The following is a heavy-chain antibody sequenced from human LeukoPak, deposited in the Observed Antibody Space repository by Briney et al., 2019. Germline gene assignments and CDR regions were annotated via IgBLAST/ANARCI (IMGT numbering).Heavy chain of an antibody. J-gene: IGHJ6*03. Sequence: GASVKVSRKASGYTFTSYDINWVRQATGQGLEWMGWMNPNSGNTGYAQKFQGRVTITRNTSISTAYMELSSLRSEDTAVYYCARGRDEVVPAAMGYYCYMDVWGKGTTVTVSS. CDR1: GYTFTSYD. CDR2: MNPNSGNT. V-gene: IGHV1-8*03. CDR3: ARGRDEVVPAAMGYYCYMDV. D-gene: IGHD2-2*01.